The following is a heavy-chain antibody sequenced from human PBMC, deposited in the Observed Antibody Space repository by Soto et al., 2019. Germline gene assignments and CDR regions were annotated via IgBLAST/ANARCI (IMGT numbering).Heavy chain of an antibody. V-gene: IGHV3-7*05. D-gene: IGHD6-13*01. Sequence: GGSLRLSCAASGFTFSSYWMSWVRQAPGKGLEWVANIKQDGSEKYYVDSVKGRFTISRDNAKNSLYLQMNSLRAEDTAVYYCASALLDSSSWSLPPYYYYGMDVWGQGTTVTVSS. CDR2: IKQDGSEK. CDR1: GFTFSSYW. CDR3: ASALLDSSSWSLPPYYYYGMDV. J-gene: IGHJ6*02.